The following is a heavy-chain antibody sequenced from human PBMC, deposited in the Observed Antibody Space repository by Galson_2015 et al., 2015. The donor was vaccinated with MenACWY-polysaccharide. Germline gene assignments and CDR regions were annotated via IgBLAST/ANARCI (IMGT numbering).Heavy chain of an antibody. V-gene: IGHV3-7*01. CDR2: IRPDGGEM. D-gene: IGHD6-19*01. CDR1: GFSLSAAW. CDR3: ARTIQWLVHFDL. J-gene: IGHJ4*02. Sequence: SLRLSCAASGFSLSAAWMNWVRQIPGKGLEWVANIRPDGGEMFYVDSVKGRFTISRDNAKNSLYLQMNDLRAEDTAVYYCARTIQWLVHFDLWGQGTLVTVSS.